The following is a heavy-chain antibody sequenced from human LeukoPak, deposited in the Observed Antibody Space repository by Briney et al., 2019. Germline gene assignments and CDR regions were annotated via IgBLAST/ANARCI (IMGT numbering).Heavy chain of an antibody. CDR3: AKMRGLYDSSGYYALNFDY. J-gene: IGHJ4*02. CDR2: ISGSGGST. Sequence: PGGSLRLSCAASGFTFSDYYMSWIRQAPGKGLEWVSAISGSGGSTYYADSVKGRFTISRDNSKNTLYLQMNSLRAEDTAVYYCAKMRGLYDSSGYYALNFDYWGQGTLVTVSS. D-gene: IGHD3-22*01. V-gene: IGHV3-23*01. CDR1: GFTFSDYY.